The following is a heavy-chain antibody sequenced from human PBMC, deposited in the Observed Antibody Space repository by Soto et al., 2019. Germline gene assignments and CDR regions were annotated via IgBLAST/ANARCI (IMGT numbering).Heavy chain of an antibody. D-gene: IGHD3-22*01. V-gene: IGHV3-30-3*01. Sequence: QVQLVESGGGVVQPERSLRLSCAASGFTFSSYAMHWVRQAPGKGLEWVAVIPYDGSNKYYADSVKGRFTISRDNSKNTLYLQMNRLRAEDTSVYYCARDINPSIPTYYYDSSGYFGYWGQGTLVTVSS. CDR1: GFTFSSYA. CDR3: ARDINPSIPTYYYDSSGYFGY. J-gene: IGHJ4*02. CDR2: IPYDGSNK.